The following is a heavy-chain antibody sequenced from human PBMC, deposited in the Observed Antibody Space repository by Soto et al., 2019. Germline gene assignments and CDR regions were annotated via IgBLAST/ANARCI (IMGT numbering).Heavy chain of an antibody. CDR2: ISGSGGST. Sequence: VQLVESGGGVVQPGRSLRLSCAASGFTFSSYGMHWVRQAPGKGLEWVSAISGSGGSTYYADSVKGRFTISRDNSKNTLYLQMNSLRAEDTAVYYCAKLPNYYDSSGYFAYWGQGTLVTVSS. D-gene: IGHD3-22*01. J-gene: IGHJ4*02. V-gene: IGHV3-23*04. CDR3: AKLPNYYDSSGYFAY. CDR1: GFTFSSYG.